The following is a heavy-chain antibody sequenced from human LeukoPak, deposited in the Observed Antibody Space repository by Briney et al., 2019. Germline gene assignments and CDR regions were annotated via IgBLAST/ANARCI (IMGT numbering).Heavy chain of an antibody. D-gene: IGHD5-12*01. CDR3: ARDQSGYDFGFDY. J-gene: IGHJ4*02. Sequence: GGSLRLSCAASGFTFSSYGMHWVRQAPGKGLEWVAVIWYDGSNKYYVDSVKGRFTISRDNSKSTLYLQMNSLRAEDTAVYYCARDQSGYDFGFDYWGQGTLVTVSS. CDR1: GFTFSSYG. V-gene: IGHV3-33*01. CDR2: IWYDGSNK.